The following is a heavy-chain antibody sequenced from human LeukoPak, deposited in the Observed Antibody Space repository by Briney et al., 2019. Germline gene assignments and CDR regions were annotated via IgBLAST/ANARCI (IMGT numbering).Heavy chain of an antibody. CDR2: ISGSGDST. CDR1: GFTFSSYA. J-gene: IGHJ4*02. D-gene: IGHD3-10*01. V-gene: IGHV3-23*01. CDR3: AKGFYFGSGSYRYFDY. Sequence: QPGGSLLLSCAASGFTFSSYAMSWVRQAPGKGLEWVSTISGSGDSTYYADSVKGRFTISRDNSKNTLYLQMNSLRAEDTAVYFCAKGFYFGSGSYRYFDYWGQGTLVTVSS.